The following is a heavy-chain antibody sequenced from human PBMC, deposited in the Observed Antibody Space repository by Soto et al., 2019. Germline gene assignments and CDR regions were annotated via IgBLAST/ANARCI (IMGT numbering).Heavy chain of an antibody. V-gene: IGHV3-15*01. CDR1: GFTFSNAW. CDR2: IKSKTDGGTT. CDR3: TTGLSSSWDYFDY. J-gene: IGHJ4*02. Sequence: GESLKISCAASGFTFSNAWMSWVRQAPGKGLEWVGRIKSKTDGGTTDYAAPVKGRFTISRDDSKNTLYLQMNSLKTEDTAVYYCTTGLSSSWDYFDYWGQGTLVTVSS. D-gene: IGHD6-13*01.